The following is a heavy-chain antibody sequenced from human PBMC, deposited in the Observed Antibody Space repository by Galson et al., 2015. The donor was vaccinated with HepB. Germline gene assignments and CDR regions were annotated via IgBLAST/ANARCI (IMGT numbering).Heavy chain of an antibody. V-gene: IGHV3-30*18. J-gene: IGHJ1*01. CDR1: GFTFSIYD. CDR2: ISYDGSNK. D-gene: IGHD1-26*01. Sequence: SLRLSCAASGFTFSIYDMHWVRQAPGKGLEWVAVISYDGSNKYYADSVKGRFTISRDNSKNTLDLQMNSLRAEDTAVYYCAKVAGSYYPRTDYFHDWGQGTLVTVSS. CDR3: AKVAGSYYPRTDYFHD.